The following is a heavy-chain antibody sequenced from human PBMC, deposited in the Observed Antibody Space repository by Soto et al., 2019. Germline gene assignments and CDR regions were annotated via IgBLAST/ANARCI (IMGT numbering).Heavy chain of an antibody. CDR3: ARRIASWDWSARDYYYYMDG. Sequence: SETLSLTCTVSGGSIISYYWSWILQPPGKGLEWIGYIYYSGSTNYNPSLKSRVTISVDTSKNQFSLKLSSVTAADTAVYYCARRIASWDWSARDYYYYMDGWGKVTTVTVAS. D-gene: IGHD3-9*01. V-gene: IGHV4-59*08. CDR1: GGSIISYY. CDR2: IYYSGST. J-gene: IGHJ6*03.